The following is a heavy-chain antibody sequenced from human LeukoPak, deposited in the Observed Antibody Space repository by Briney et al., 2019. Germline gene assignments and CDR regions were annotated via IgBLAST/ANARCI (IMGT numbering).Heavy chain of an antibody. CDR1: GFTFSSYS. CDR2: ISSSGSTI. Sequence: GGSLRLSCAASGFTFSSYSMNWVRQAPGKGLEWVSYISSSGSTIYYADSVKGRFTISRDNAKNSLYLQMNSLRVEDTAVYYCAELGITMIGGVWGKGTTVTISS. V-gene: IGHV3-48*04. D-gene: IGHD3-10*02. J-gene: IGHJ6*04. CDR3: AELGITMIGGV.